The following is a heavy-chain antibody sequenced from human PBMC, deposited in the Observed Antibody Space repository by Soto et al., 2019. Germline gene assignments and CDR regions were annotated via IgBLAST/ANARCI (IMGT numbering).Heavy chain of an antibody. D-gene: IGHD3-3*01. CDR1: GGSISSYY. CDR3: ARGAPRDFWSGYYYYGMDV. J-gene: IGHJ6*02. Sequence: PSETLSLTCTVSGGSISSYYWSWIRQPPGKGLEWIGYIYYSGSTNYNPSLKSRVTISVDTSKNQFSLKLSSVTAADTAVYYCARGAPRDFWSGYYYYGMDVWGQGTTVTVSS. V-gene: IGHV4-59*01. CDR2: IYYSGST.